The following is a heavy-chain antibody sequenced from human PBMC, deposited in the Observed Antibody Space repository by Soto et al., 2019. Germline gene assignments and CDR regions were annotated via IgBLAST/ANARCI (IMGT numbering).Heavy chain of an antibody. V-gene: IGHV1-69*02. Sequence: QVQLVQSGAEVKKPGSSVKVSCKASGGTFSSYTISWVRQAPGQGLEWMGRIIPILGIANYAQKFQGRVTITADKSTSTAYMKLSSLRSEDTAVYYCARVGPYGDFDYWGQGTLVTVSS. CDR3: ARVGPYGDFDY. D-gene: IGHD4-17*01. CDR1: GGTFSSYT. CDR2: IIPILGIA. J-gene: IGHJ4*02.